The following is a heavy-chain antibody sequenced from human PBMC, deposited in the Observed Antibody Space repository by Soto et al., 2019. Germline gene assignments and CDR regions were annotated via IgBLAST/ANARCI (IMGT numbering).Heavy chain of an antibody. CDR2: ITGSGSTT. V-gene: IGHV3-23*01. D-gene: IGHD1-26*01. J-gene: IGHJ4*02. CDR1: GFTLSNAV. Sequence: GGSLRLSCEASGFTLSNAVMTWVRQAPGKGLEWVSGITGSGSTTYYADSVKGRFTVSRDNSNNTLYLQMTSLRGDDTAVYYCAKAVVGATNRPLDYWGQGTLVTVSS. CDR3: AKAVVGATNRPLDY.